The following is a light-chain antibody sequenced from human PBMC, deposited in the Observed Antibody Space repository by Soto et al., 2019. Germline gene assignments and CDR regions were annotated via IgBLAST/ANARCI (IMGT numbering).Light chain of an antibody. V-gene: IGKV3-20*01. Sequence: EIVLTQSPGTVSLSPGERATLSCWASQSVSSSQLAWYQHKPGQAPRLLIYDASKRATGIPDRFSGSGSGTDFTLTISRLELEEFGVYFCQQYGSSPSWMCGQGTKVEI. CDR1: QSVSSSQ. J-gene: IGKJ1*01. CDR3: QQYGSSPSWM. CDR2: DAS.